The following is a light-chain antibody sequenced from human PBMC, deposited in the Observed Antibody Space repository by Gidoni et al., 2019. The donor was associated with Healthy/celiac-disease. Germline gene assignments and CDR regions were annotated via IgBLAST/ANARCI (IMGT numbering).Light chain of an antibody. CDR2: DAS. CDR3: QQRSNWPPS. Sequence: EIVLTQSPATLSLSPGERAILSGRASQSVSSYLAWYQQKPGQAPRLLIYDASNRATGIPARFSGSGSGTDFTLTISSLEPEDFAVYYCQQRSNWPPSFGQGTKLEIK. J-gene: IGKJ2*03. CDR1: QSVSSY. V-gene: IGKV3-11*01.